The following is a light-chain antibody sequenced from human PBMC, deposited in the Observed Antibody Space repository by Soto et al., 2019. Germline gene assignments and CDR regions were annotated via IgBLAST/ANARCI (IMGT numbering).Light chain of an antibody. CDR3: AAWDDSLDGVV. CDR2: SNN. V-gene: IGLV1-44*01. Sequence: QPLLTQPPSASETPGQRVSISCSGRSSNIGSNTVNWYQQLPGTAPKLLIYSNNQRPSGVPDRFSGSKSGTSASLAISGLQSEDEADYYCAAWDDSLDGVVFGGGTKLTVL. CDR1: SSNIGSNT. J-gene: IGLJ2*01.